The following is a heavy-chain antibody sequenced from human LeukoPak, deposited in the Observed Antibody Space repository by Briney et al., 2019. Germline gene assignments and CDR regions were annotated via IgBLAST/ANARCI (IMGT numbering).Heavy chain of an antibody. CDR3: ARDPLAVLYYYYGMDV. Sequence: ASVKVSCKASGYTFTSYGISWVRQAPGQGLEWMGWISAYNGNTNYAQKLQGRVTMTTDTSTSTAYMELRSLRSDDTAVYYCARDPLAVLYYYYGMDVWGQGTTVTVSS. V-gene: IGHV1-18*01. J-gene: IGHJ6*02. CDR2: ISAYNGNT. D-gene: IGHD6-19*01. CDR1: GYTFTSYG.